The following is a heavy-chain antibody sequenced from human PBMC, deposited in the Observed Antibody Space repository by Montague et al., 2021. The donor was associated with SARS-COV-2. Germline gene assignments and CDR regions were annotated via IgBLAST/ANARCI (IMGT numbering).Heavy chain of an antibody. Sequence: TLSLTCTVSGGSISSGGYYWSWIRQHPGKGLEWIGYIYYSGSTYYNPSLKGRVTISVDTSKNQFSLKLSSATAADTAVYYCARARITMIVVVNAFDIWGQGTMVTVSS. CDR2: IYYSGST. D-gene: IGHD3-22*01. V-gene: IGHV4-31*03. CDR3: ARARITMIVVVNAFDI. J-gene: IGHJ3*02. CDR1: GGSISSGGYY.